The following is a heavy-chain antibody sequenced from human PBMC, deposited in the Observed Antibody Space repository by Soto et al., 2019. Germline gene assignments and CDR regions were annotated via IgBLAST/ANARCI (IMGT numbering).Heavy chain of an antibody. J-gene: IGHJ4*02. Sequence: EVQLLESGGDLVQPGGSLRLSCAASGFTFSTYAMSWVRQAPGKGLEWVSAISGSGGSTYYADSVKGRFIISRDNSKNTLYLQMNSLRADDTAIYYCAKEKYSSGFFDYWGQGTLVTVSS. CDR1: GFTFSTYA. D-gene: IGHD6-19*01. CDR2: ISGSGGST. CDR3: AKEKYSSGFFDY. V-gene: IGHV3-23*01.